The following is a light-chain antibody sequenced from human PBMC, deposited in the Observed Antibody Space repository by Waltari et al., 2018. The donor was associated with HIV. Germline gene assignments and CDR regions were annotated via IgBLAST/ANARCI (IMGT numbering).Light chain of an antibody. CDR3: QVWDSSNEHVV. Sequence: SYVLTQPPSVSVAPGAAATISCGAWNIGGKSVHWYKQQPGQAPVLVTRYNSDRPSGIPERISGSNSGHTATLTITSVEAVDEATYYCQVWDSSNEHVVFGGGTELTVL. CDR2: YNS. V-gene: IGLV3-21*04. J-gene: IGLJ3*02. CDR1: NIGGKS.